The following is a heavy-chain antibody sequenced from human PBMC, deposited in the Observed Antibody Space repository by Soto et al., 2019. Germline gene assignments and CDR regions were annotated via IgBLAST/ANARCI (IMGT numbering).Heavy chain of an antibody. V-gene: IGHV1-69*13. J-gene: IGHJ6*02. CDR2: IIPMYGST. D-gene: IGHD6-19*01. Sequence: SVKVSCKATGGTFTTYTLNWVRQAPGQGLEWMGAIIPMYGSTNYAQRFQGRVTLTADEGTSTAYMELSSLRSEDTAVYYCARYSSGWLMTYGMDVWGQGTTVTVSS. CDR1: GGTFTTYT. CDR3: ARYSSGWLMTYGMDV.